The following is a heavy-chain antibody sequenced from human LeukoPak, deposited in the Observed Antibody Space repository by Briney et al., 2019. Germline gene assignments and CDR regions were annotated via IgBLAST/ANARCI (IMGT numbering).Heavy chain of an antibody. CDR1: GFTFSSYS. CDR3: ARSGALTYTFDY. Sequence: GGSLRLSCAASGFTFSSYSMNWVRQAPGKGLEWVSSISSSSSYIYYADSVKGRFTISRDNAKNSLYLQMNSLRAEDTAVYYCARSGALTYTFDYWGQGALLTVSS. V-gene: IGHV3-21*01. J-gene: IGHJ4*02. D-gene: IGHD1-14*01. CDR2: ISSSSSYI.